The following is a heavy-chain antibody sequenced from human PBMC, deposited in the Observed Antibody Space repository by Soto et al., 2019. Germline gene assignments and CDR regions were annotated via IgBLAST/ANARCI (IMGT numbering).Heavy chain of an antibody. J-gene: IGHJ6*02. CDR3: ARDLKIAVAGNYYYYGMDV. V-gene: IGHV3-23*01. CDR2: ISGSGGST. CDR1: GFTFSSYV. D-gene: IGHD6-19*01. Sequence: PGGSLRLSCAASGFTFSSYVMNWVRQAPGKGLEWVSTISGSGGSTYYADSVKGRFTISRDNSKNTLYLQMNSLRAEDTAVYYCARDLKIAVAGNYYYYGMDVWGQGTTVTVSS.